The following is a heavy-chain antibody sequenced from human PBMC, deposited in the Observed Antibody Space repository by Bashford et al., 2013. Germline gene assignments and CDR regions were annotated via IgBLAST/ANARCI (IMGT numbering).Heavy chain of an antibody. CDR2: ISAYNGNT. CDR3: ARDRGYCSGGSCSAWFDP. Sequence: VASVKVSCKASGYTFTSYGISWVRQAPGQGLEWMGWISAYNGNTNYAQKFQGRVTMTRDTSTSTVYMELSSLRSEDTAVYYCARDRGYCSGGSCSAWFDPWGQGTLVTVSS. D-gene: IGHD2-15*01. V-gene: IGHV1-18*01. J-gene: IGHJ5*02. CDR1: GYTFTSYG.